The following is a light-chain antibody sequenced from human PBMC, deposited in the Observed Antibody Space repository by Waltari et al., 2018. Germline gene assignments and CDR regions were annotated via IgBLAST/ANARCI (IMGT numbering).Light chain of an antibody. Sequence: SYELTQPPSVSVSPGQTARITCSGDALPKQYVYWYQQKSGQAPILVMYKDRERPSGIPELFSGSSSGTTVTLTISGVQAEDEADYYYQSGDNSGTNRVLFGGGTKLTVL. J-gene: IGLJ2*01. V-gene: IGLV3-25*03. CDR1: ALPKQY. CDR3: QSGDNSGTNRVL. CDR2: KDR.